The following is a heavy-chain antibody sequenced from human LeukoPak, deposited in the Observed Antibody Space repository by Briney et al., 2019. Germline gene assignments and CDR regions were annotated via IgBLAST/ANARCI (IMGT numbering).Heavy chain of an antibody. CDR3: AREIRGGSYYGFWSNFDY. CDR2: INHSGST. J-gene: IGHJ4*02. D-gene: IGHD1-26*01. V-gene: IGHV4-34*01. Sequence: SEALSLTCAVYGGSFSGYYWSWIRQPPGKGLEWIGEINHSGSTNYNPSLKSRVTIPVDTSKNQFSLKLSSVTAADTAVYYCAREIRGGSYYGFWSNFDYWGQGTLVTVSS. CDR1: GGSFSGYY.